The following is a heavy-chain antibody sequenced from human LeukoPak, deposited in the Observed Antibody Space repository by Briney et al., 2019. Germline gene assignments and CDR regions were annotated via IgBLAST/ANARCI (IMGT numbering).Heavy chain of an antibody. CDR2: IYYSGST. D-gene: IGHD3-22*01. V-gene: IGHV4-38-2*02. Sequence: GSLRLSCAASGFTFSSYAMSWIRQPPGKGLEWIGSIYYSGSTYYNPSLKSRVTISVDTSKNQFSLKLSSVTAADTAVYYCARDTRVHYYDSSGPVDYWGQGTLVTVSS. J-gene: IGHJ4*02. CDR3: ARDTRVHYYDSSGPVDY. CDR1: GFTFSSYA.